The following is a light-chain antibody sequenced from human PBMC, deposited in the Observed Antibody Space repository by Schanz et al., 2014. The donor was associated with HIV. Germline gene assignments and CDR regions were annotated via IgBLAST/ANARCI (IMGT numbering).Light chain of an antibody. V-gene: IGKV3-11*01. J-gene: IGKJ2*01. Sequence: EIVLTQSPAILSLSPGDRATLSCRASQSVSSHLAWYQQKPGQAPRLLIYDASNRATGIPARFSGSGSGTDFPLAINSLAPEDFAVYYCHQRGEWPDTFGQGTKLEI. CDR2: DAS. CDR1: QSVSSH. CDR3: HQRGEWPDT.